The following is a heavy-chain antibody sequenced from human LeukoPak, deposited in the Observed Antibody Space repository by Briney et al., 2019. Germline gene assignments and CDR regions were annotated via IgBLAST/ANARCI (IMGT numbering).Heavy chain of an antibody. D-gene: IGHD6-13*01. CDR3: ASPALVEAAGFEDWFDP. J-gene: IGHJ5*02. Sequence: ASVKVSCKASGGTFSSYAISWVRQAPGQGLEWMGRIIPILGIANYAQKFQGRVTITADKSTSTAYMELSSLRSEDTAVYYCASPALVEAAGFEDWFDPWGQGTLVTVSS. CDR1: GGTFSSYA. V-gene: IGHV1-69*04. CDR2: IIPILGIA.